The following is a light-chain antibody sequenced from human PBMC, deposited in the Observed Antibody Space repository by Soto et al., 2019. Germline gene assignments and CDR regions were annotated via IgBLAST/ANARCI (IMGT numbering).Light chain of an antibody. CDR3: QQYNSYSPWT. J-gene: IGKJ1*01. CDR1: QSISSW. CDR2: DAS. V-gene: IGKV1-5*01. Sequence: IHMTRSPSTLSASVGDRVTITCRAIQSISSWLAWYQQKPWKAPKLLVYDASSLESGVPSRFSGSGSGTEFTLTISSLQPDDFATYYCQQYNSYSPWTFGQGTKVDIK.